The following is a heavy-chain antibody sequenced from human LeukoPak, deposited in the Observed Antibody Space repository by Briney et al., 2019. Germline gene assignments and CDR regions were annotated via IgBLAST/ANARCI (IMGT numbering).Heavy chain of an antibody. CDR2: IYYSGST. D-gene: IGHD3-10*01. Sequence: PSQTLSLTCTVSGGSISSGGYYWSWIRQHPGKGLEWIGYIYYSGSTYYNPSLKSRVTISVDTSKNQFSLKLSSVTAADTAVYYCARVRTYYYGSGSYQGYYYGMDVWGQGTTVTVSS. J-gene: IGHJ6*02. V-gene: IGHV4-31*03. CDR1: GGSISSGGYY. CDR3: ARVRTYYYGSGSYQGYYYGMDV.